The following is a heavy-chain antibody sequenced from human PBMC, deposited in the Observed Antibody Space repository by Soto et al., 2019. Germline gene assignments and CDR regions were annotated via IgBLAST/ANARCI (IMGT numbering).Heavy chain of an antibody. Sequence: QVQLVQSGAEVKKPGASVKVSCKASGYTFTSYDINWVRQATGQGLEWMGWMNLKSGYTGYAQKFQGRVTMTRDNSIRTVYMELSSLRSEDTAVYYCAGANGDFDYWGQGTLVTVSS. J-gene: IGHJ4*02. V-gene: IGHV1-8*01. CDR3: AGANGDFDY. D-gene: IGHD4-17*01. CDR1: GYTFTSYD. CDR2: MNLKSGYT.